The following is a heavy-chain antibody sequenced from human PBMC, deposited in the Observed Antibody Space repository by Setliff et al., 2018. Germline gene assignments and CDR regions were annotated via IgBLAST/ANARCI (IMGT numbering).Heavy chain of an antibody. CDR3: ARDVFPYHYEGAFDI. Sequence: VASVKVSCKASGYTFTSHYMHWVRQAPGLGLEWMGTINPNSGRTSYAQKFQGRVTMTRDTSTSTVYMDMSSLRSEDTAVYYCARDVFPYHYEGAFDIWGQGTMVTVSS. J-gene: IGHJ3*02. CDR1: GYTFTSHY. D-gene: IGHD3-22*01. CDR2: INPNSGRT. V-gene: IGHV1-46*01.